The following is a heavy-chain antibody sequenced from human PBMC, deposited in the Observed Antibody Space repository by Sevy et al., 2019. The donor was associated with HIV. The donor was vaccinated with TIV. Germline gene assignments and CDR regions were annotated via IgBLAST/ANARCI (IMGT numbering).Heavy chain of an antibody. J-gene: IGHJ5*02. CDR2: ISYVGSHK. CDR1: AFTFSTYA. Sequence: GGSLRLSCAASAFTFSTYAMHWVRQAPGKGLEWVAVISYVGSHKYYADSVKGRFTISRDDSKSSLYLQMNTLRAEDTAVYYCARDAGYRVNWYPRFDPWGQGTLVTVSS. CDR3: ARDAGYRVNWYPRFDP. V-gene: IGHV3-30*03. D-gene: IGHD1-1*01.